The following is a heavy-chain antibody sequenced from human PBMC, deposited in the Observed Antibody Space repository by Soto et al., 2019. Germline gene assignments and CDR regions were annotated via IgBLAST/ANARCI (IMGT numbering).Heavy chain of an antibody. CDR1: GYSFTSYW. Sequence: PGESLKISRXASGYSFTSYWISWVRQLPEKVLGLVRRIDPIASYTNYSPSFQGHVTISADKSISTAYLQWSCRKASDTAMYYCASSKPSPYFWSGYYREDNWFDPWGQGTLVTVSS. V-gene: IGHV5-10-1*01. D-gene: IGHD3-3*01. J-gene: IGHJ5*02. CDR3: ASSKPSPYFWSGYYREDNWFDP. CDR2: IDPIASYT.